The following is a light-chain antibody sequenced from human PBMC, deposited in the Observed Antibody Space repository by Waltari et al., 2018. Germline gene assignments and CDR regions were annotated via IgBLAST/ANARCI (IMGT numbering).Light chain of an antibody. V-gene: IGKV3-20*01. J-gene: IGKJ5*01. CDR2: GAS. CDR1: QGVRHHY. CDR3: QQYGSSPLT. Sequence: RASQGVRHHYIAWYQQKPGHAPRLLMFGASSGATGIPDRFSGSGSVTDFTLTISRLEPGDFAVYYCQQYGSSPLTFGQGTRLDIK.